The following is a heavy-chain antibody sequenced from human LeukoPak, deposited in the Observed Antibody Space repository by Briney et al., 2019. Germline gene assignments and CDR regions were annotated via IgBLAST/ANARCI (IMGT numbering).Heavy chain of an antibody. Sequence: GASVKVSCKASGYTFTGYYMHWVRQAPGQGLEWMGWINPNSGGTNYAQKFQGRVTMTRDTSISAAYMELSRLRSDDTAVYYCARRWYYDFWSGSPFDYWGQGTLVTVSS. V-gene: IGHV1-2*02. J-gene: IGHJ4*02. CDR1: GYTFTGYY. CDR3: ARRWYYDFWSGSPFDY. CDR2: INPNSGGT. D-gene: IGHD3-3*01.